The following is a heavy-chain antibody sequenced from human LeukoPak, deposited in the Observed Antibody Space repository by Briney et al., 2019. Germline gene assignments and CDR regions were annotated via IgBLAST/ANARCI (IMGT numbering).Heavy chain of an antibody. D-gene: IGHD4-17*01. CDR2: INSDGSST. J-gene: IGHJ4*02. Sequence: PGGSLRLSCAASGFTFSSYWMHWVRQAPGKGLVWVSRINSDGSSTSYADSVKGRFTISRDNAKNTLYLQMNSLRAEDTAVCYCAARYYGDYERPFDYWGQGTLVTVSS. V-gene: IGHV3-74*01. CDR1: GFTFSSYW. CDR3: AARYYGDYERPFDY.